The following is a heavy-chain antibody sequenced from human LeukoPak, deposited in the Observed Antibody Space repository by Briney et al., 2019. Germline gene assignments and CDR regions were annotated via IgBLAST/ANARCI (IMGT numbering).Heavy chain of an antibody. V-gene: IGHV3-23*01. CDR1: GFTFSNYA. CDR2: IRGSGDTT. D-gene: IGHD4-17*01. CDR3: AREAVTRNYFDY. Sequence: GGSLRLSCAASGFTFSNYAMSWVRQAPGKGLEWVSTIRGSGDTTYYADSVKGRFTISRDNSENTLYLQMNSLRAEDTAVYYCAREAVTRNYFDYWGQGTLVTVSS. J-gene: IGHJ4*02.